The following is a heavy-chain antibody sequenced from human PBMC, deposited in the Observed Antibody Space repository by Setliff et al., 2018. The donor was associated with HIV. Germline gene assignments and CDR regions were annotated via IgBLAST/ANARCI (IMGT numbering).Heavy chain of an antibody. CDR2: IYHSGST. V-gene: IGHV4-4*02. J-gene: IGHJ5*02. CDR1: GGSISSSNW. D-gene: IGHD6-25*01. Sequence: KASETLSLTCAVSGGSISSSNWWSWVRQPPGKGLEWIGEIYHSGSTNYNPSLKGRVTISVDKSKNQFSLTLSSVTAADTAVYYCARDLGTAVNTWGQGTLVTVSS. CDR3: ARDLGTAVNT.